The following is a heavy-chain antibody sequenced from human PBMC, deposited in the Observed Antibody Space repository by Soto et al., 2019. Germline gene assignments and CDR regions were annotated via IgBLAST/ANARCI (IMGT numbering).Heavy chain of an antibody. CDR2: IYSNGDR. CDR3: ARKSDSRPVLEADGV. Sequence: EVQLVATGGGLIQPGGSLRLSCAASGFSVGSNYMTWVRQSPGKGLECVSLIYSNGDRDYADSVKGRFSISRDNFKKTLYLQTNNLRAEDTAVYNCARKSDSRPVLEADGVWGRGTLVTVSS. CDR1: GFSVGSNY. J-gene: IGHJ4*02. D-gene: IGHD2-8*01. V-gene: IGHV3-53*02.